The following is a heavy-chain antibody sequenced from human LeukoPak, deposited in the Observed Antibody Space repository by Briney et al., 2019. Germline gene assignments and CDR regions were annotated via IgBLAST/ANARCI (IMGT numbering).Heavy chain of an antibody. CDR1: GGSFSGYY. CDR2: INHSGST. D-gene: IGHD2-2*01. Sequence: SETLSLTCAVYGGSFSGYYWSWIRQPPGKGLEWIGEINHSGSTNYNPSLKSRVTISVDTSKNQFSLKLSSVTAADTAVYYCARARPYFVVVPAAIYFDYWGKGTLVTVSS. J-gene: IGHJ4*02. CDR3: ARARPYFVVVPAAIYFDY. V-gene: IGHV4-34*01.